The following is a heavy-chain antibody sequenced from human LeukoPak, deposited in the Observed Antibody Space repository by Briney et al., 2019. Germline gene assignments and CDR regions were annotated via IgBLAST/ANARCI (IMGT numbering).Heavy chain of an antibody. Sequence: PGRSLRLSCAGSGFTFSSYGMHWVRQAPGKGLEWVAVIWYDGSNKYYADSVKGRFTISRDNSKNTLYLQMNSLRAEDTAVYYCARAYDSSGYYFDYWSQGTLVTVSS. CDR2: IWYDGSNK. J-gene: IGHJ4*02. CDR3: ARAYDSSGYYFDY. V-gene: IGHV3-33*01. D-gene: IGHD3-22*01. CDR1: GFTFSSYG.